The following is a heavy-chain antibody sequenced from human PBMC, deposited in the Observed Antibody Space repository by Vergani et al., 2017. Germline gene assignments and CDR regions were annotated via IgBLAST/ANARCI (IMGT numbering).Heavy chain of an antibody. V-gene: IGHV5-51*01. J-gene: IGHJ4*02. D-gene: IGHD1-1*01. CDR2: IYPADSDT. Sequence: EVELVQSGPEMRKPGESLTISCKGSEYSFGNYWIGWVRQMPGKGLEWMGIIYPADSDTRYSPSFQGQVTISADKSISTAFLQCDSLKASATALYYCARHTTYTDSWGQGTLVTVSS. CDR1: EYSFGNYW. CDR3: ARHTTYTDS.